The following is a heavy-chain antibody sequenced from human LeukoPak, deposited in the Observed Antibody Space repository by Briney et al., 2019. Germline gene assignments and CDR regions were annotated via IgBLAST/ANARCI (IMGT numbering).Heavy chain of an antibody. J-gene: IGHJ4*02. CDR1: GFTFSNAW. V-gene: IGHV3-15*01. CDR3: TTTYTF. Sequence: PGGSLRLSCADSGFTFSNAWTSWVRQAPGKGLEWVGRIKKNTDGGTTDYAAPVKGRFTISRNDSKDTLYLQMDSLKTEDTAVYYCTTTYTFWGQGTLVTVSS. D-gene: IGHD2/OR15-2a*01. CDR2: IKKNTDGGTT.